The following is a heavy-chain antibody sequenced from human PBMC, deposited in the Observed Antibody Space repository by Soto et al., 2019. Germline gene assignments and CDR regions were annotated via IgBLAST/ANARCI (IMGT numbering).Heavy chain of an antibody. CDR2: ISYDGSNK. J-gene: IGHJ3*02. CDR1: GFTFSSYA. CDR3: ARDRITMIGRAAFDI. V-gene: IGHV3-30-3*01. D-gene: IGHD3-22*01. Sequence: QVQLVESGGGVVQPGRSLRLSCAASGFTFSSYAMHWVRQAPGKGLEWVAVISYDGSNKYYADSVKGRFTISRDNSKNTLYLQMTSLRAEDTAVYYCARDRITMIGRAAFDIWGQGTMVTVSS.